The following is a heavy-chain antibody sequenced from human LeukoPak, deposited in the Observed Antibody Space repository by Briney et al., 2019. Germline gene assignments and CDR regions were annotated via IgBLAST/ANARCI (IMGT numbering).Heavy chain of an antibody. J-gene: IGHJ4*02. CDR3: ARRLAY. Sequence: PGGSLRLSCEASGFTFSSYGMNWVRQAPGKGLEWVSYIDGTTTNIHYADSVRGRFTISRDNAKNTLFLQMTSLRAADTAVYYCARRLAYLGQGTRVTVSS. CDR2: IDGTTTNI. V-gene: IGHV3-48*01. CDR1: GFTFSSYG.